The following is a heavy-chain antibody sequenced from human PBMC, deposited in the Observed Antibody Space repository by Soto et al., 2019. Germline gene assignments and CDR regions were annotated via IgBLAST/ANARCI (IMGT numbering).Heavy chain of an antibody. D-gene: IGHD6-13*01. CDR2: IIPILGIA. CDR1: GGTFSSYT. V-gene: IGHV1-69*04. Sequence: SVKVSCKASGGTFSSYTISWVRQAPGQGLEWMGRIIPILGIANYAQKFQGRVTITADKSTSTAYMELSSLRSEDTAVYYCARDWTRRADSSSWYYYYYGMDVWGQGTTVTVSS. CDR3: ARDWTRRADSSSWYYYYYGMDV. J-gene: IGHJ6*02.